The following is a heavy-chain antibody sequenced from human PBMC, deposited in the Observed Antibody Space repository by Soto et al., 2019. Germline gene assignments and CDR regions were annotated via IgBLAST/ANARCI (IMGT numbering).Heavy chain of an antibody. CDR3: ARGGDAYNLGDVY. D-gene: IGHD2-21*01. Sequence: SVKVSCKASGGGNLRDYRTTWVRRAPGQGLEWMGGIIPKLGSANYAQNFQGRVTVTADESTNTVYMELRSLRSDDTAVYYCARGGDAYNLGDVYWGQGTPVTVFS. CDR1: GGGNLRDYR. CDR2: IIPKLGSA. J-gene: IGHJ4*02. V-gene: IGHV1-69*13.